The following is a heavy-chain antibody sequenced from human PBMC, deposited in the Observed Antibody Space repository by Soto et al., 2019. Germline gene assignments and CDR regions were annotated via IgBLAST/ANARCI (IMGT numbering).Heavy chain of an antibody. D-gene: IGHD3-16*01. Sequence: QVQLVQSGAEVKKPGASVKVSCKASGYTFTSYDINWVRQATGQGLEWMGWMNPNSGNTGYAQKFQGRVTMTRNTSITTVDMELSSLRSEDMGGYYWARERSFGADYWGQGTLVTVSS. V-gene: IGHV1-8*01. CDR1: GYTFTSYD. CDR2: MNPNSGNT. J-gene: IGHJ4*02. CDR3: ARERSFGADY.